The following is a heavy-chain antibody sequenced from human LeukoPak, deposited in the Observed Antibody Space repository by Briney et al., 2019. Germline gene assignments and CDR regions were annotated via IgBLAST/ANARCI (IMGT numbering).Heavy chain of an antibody. CDR2: IYYSGST. CDR1: GGSISSYY. V-gene: IGHV4-59*01. J-gene: IGHJ4*02. D-gene: IGHD2-15*01. CDR3: ARIPCSGGSCYSAEYYFDY. Sequence: SETLSLTCTVSGGSISSYYWTWIRQPPGKGLEWIGYIYYSGSTNYNPSLKSRVTISVDTSKNQFSLRLSSLTAADTAVYYCARIPCSGGSCYSAEYYFDYWGQGTLVTVSS.